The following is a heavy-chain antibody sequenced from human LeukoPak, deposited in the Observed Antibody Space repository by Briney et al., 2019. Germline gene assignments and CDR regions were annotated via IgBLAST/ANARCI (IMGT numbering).Heavy chain of an antibody. Sequence: GASVKVSCKASGYTFTSYYMHWVRQAPGQGLEWMGIINPSNGNTGYTPKFQGRVTMTRDMSTSAVYMELSSLRSEDTAVYYCARGPQKAYDIVSGSYRYHFDYWGQGTLVTVSS. CDR3: ARGPQKAYDIVSGSYRYHFDY. J-gene: IGHJ4*02. V-gene: IGHV1-46*01. CDR1: GYTFTSYY. CDR2: INPSNGNT. D-gene: IGHD3-16*02.